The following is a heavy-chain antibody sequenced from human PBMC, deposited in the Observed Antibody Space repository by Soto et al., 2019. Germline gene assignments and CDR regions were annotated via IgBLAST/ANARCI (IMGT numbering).Heavy chain of an antibody. CDR2: ISSSGNTI. J-gene: IGHJ4*02. Sequence: GGSLRLSCAASGFSFSAYEMNWVRQAPGKGLEWVSYISSSGNTIYYADSVKGRFTISRDNAKNSLFLQMNSLRVEDTAFYYCARSPFLECNWAQGTLGTAPQ. V-gene: IGHV3-48*03. CDR1: GFSFSAYE. D-gene: IGHD3-3*02. CDR3: ARSPFLECN.